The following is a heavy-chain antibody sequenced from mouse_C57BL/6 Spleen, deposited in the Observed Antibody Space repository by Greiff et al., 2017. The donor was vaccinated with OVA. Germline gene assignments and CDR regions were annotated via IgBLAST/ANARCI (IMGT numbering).Heavy chain of an antibody. J-gene: IGHJ1*03. Sequence: EVQGVESGGGLVKPGGSLKLSCAASGFTFSDYGMHWVRQAPEKGLEWVAYISSGSSTIYYADTVKGRFTISRDNAKNTLFLQMTSLRSEDTAMYYGARNLITTVVADWYFDVWGTGTTVTVSS. D-gene: IGHD1-1*01. CDR3: ARNLITTVVADWYFDV. V-gene: IGHV5-17*01. CDR2: ISSGSSTI. CDR1: GFTFSDYG.